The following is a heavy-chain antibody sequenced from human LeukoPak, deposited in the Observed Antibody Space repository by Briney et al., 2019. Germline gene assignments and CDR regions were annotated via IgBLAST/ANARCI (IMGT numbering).Heavy chain of an antibody. J-gene: IGHJ4*02. CDR1: GFTFSSYS. V-gene: IGHV3-21*01. D-gene: IGHD6-19*01. CDR2: IISSSSYI. Sequence: GGSLRLSCAASGFTFSSYSMNWVRQAPGRGLGGVPSIISSSSYIYYADSVKGRFTISRDNAKNSLYLQMNSLRAEDTAVYYCASVGGNSVAGLPGYFDYWGQGTLVTVSS. CDR3: ASVGGNSVAGLPGYFDY.